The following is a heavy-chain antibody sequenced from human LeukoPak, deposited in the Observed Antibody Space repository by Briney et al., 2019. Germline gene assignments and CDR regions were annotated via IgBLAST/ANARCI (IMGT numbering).Heavy chain of an antibody. J-gene: IGHJ3*02. CDR3: ARDNKENAFDI. CDR2: IYSGDST. D-gene: IGHD2/OR15-2a*01. CDR1: GFTFSDYY. V-gene: IGHV3-53*01. Sequence: PGGSLRLSCAASGFTFSDYYMNWIRQAPGKGLEWVSVIYSGDSTYYADSVRGRFTISRDNSQNTLYLQMNSLRAEDTAVYYCARDNKENAFDIWGQGTTVTVS.